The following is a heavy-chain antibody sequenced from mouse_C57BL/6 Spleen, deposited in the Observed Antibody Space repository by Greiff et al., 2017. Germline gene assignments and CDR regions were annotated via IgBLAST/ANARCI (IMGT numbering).Heavy chain of an antibody. D-gene: IGHD2-14*01. V-gene: IGHV1-52*01. CDR2: IDPSDSET. Sequence: QVQLQQPGAELVRPGSSVKLSCKASGYTFTSYWMHWVKQRPIQGLEWIGNIDPSDSETHYNQKFKDKDTLTVDKSSSTAYMQLSSLTSEDSAVYYCARGKGYDCDYWGQGTTLTVSS. J-gene: IGHJ2*01. CDR3: ARGKGYDCDY. CDR1: GYTFTSYW.